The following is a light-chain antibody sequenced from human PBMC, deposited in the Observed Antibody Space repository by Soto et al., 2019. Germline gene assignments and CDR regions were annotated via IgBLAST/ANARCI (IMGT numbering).Light chain of an antibody. Sequence: DIVMTQSPDSLAVSLGERATINCKSSQSVLYSSNNKNYLAWYLQKPGQPPKLLFYWASTRESGVPDRFSASGSGTDFTLTISSLQAEDVAVYYCQQYYSTPITFGPGTKVDIK. V-gene: IGKV4-1*01. CDR3: QQYYSTPIT. CDR2: WAS. J-gene: IGKJ3*01. CDR1: QSVLYSSNNKNY.